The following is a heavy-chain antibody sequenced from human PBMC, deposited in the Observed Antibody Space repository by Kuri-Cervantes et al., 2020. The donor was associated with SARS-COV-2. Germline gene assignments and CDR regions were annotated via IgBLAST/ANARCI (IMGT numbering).Heavy chain of an antibody. D-gene: IGHD5-24*01. V-gene: IGHV1-3*04. CDR3: ARDRGDGYNHFDY. Sequence: ASVKVSCKASGYSFINYAIHWVRQAPGQRLEWMGWINTGNGNTKYSQKFQGRVTITRDTSASTAYMELRSLRSEDTAVYYCARDRGDGYNHFDYWGQGTLVTVSS. CDR1: GYSFINYA. J-gene: IGHJ4*02. CDR2: INTGNGNT.